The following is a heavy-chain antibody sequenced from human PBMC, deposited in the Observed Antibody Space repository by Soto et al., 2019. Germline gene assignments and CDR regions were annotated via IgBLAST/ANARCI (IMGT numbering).Heavy chain of an antibody. CDR1: GFTFSSYA. Sequence: GGSLRLSCAASGFTFSSYAMSWVRQAPGKGLEWVSAISGSGGSTYYADSVKGRFTISRDNSKNTLYLQMNSLRAEDTAVYYCAKILGAGDYSGFYYFDYWGQGTLVTVSS. D-gene: IGHD4-17*01. CDR2: ISGSGGST. V-gene: IGHV3-23*01. CDR3: AKILGAGDYSGFYYFDY. J-gene: IGHJ4*02.